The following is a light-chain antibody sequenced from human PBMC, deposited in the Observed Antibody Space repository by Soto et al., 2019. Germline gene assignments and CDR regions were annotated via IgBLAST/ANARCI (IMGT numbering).Light chain of an antibody. CDR3: QHYNNWIAS. Sequence: DIQMTQSPSSLSASVGDRFTITCQASQDISNYLNWYQQKPGKAPKLLIYAASSLQSGVPSRFSGSGSGTEFTLTISSLQSEDFAVYYCQHYNNWIASFGGGTKVDIK. J-gene: IGKJ4*01. CDR2: AAS. CDR1: QDISNY. V-gene: IGKV1-39*01.